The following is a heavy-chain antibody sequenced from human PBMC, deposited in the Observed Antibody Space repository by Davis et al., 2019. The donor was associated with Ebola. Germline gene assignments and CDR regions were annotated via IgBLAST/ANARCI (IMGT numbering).Heavy chain of an antibody. CDR3: ARRGTAPHFDY. D-gene: IGHD1-7*01. J-gene: IGHJ4*02. Sequence: GESLKISCAASGFTFSSYSMNWVRQAPGKGLEWVSSISSSSSYIYYADSVKGRFTISRDNSKNTLYLQMNSLRAEDTAVYYCARRGTAPHFDYWGQGTLVTVSS. CDR2: ISSSSSYI. CDR1: GFTFSSYS. V-gene: IGHV3-21*04.